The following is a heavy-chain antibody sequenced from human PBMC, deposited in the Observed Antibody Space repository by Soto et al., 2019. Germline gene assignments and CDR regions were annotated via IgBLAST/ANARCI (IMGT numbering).Heavy chain of an antibody. J-gene: IGHJ6*02. Sequence: GGSLRLSCVPSGFTFSSYGMHWVRQAPGKGLEWVAVIWYDGSNKYYADSVKGRFTIARDNSKNTLYLQMNSLRAEDTAVYYCARANVGTMVRGVMLLTYYYYYGMDVWGQGTTVTVSS. D-gene: IGHD3-10*01. V-gene: IGHV3-33*08. CDR3: ARANVGTMVRGVMLLTYYYYYGMDV. CDR1: GFTFSSYG. CDR2: IWYDGSNK.